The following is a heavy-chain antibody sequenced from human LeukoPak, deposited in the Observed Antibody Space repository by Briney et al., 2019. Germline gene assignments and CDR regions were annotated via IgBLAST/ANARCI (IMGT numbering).Heavy chain of an antibody. CDR3: AREYCSSNSCYGVDY. CDR1: GYTFTTYG. CDR2: ISAYNGNR. D-gene: IGHD2-2*01. V-gene: IGHV1-18*01. J-gene: IGHJ4*02. Sequence: ASVKVSCKASGYTFTTYGISWVRQAPGQGLEWMGWISAYNGNRNYAQKLQGRVTMTTDTSTSTAYMELRSLRSDDTAVYYCAREYCSSNSCYGVDYWGQGTLVTVSS.